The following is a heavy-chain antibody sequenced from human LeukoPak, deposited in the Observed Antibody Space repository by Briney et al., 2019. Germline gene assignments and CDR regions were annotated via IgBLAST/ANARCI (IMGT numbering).Heavy chain of an antibody. CDR3: ARDLSYAAPPLDYYYYGMDV. Sequence: ASVKVSCKASGYTFTGYYMHWVRQAPGQGLEWMGWINPNSGGTNYAQKFQGRVTMTRDTSISTAYMELSRLRSDDTAEYYCARDLSYAAPPLDYYYYGMDVWGQGTTVTVSS. V-gene: IGHV1-2*02. CDR1: GYTFTGYY. J-gene: IGHJ6*02. CDR2: INPNSGGT. D-gene: IGHD4/OR15-4a*01.